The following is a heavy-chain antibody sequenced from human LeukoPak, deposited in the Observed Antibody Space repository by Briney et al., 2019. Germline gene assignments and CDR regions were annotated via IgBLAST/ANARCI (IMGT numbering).Heavy chain of an antibody. V-gene: IGHV4-39*07. CDR2: IYYTGST. CDR1: GGSISSSSYY. Sequence: SETLSLTCTVSGGSISSSSYYWGWIRQPPGKGLEWIGSIYYTGSTYYNPPLKSRITISADTSKNQLSLRLSSVTAADTAVYYCARDQSSRYHYYMDVWGKGTTVTVSS. J-gene: IGHJ6*03. CDR3: ARDQSSRYHYYMDV.